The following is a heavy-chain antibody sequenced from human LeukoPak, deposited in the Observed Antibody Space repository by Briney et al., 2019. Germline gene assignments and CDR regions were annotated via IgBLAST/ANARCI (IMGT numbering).Heavy chain of an antibody. CDR2: ISYDGSNK. J-gene: IGHJ4*02. CDR3: AKDHSVGATKGYFDY. CDR1: GFTFSSYG. Sequence: GGSLRLSCAASGFTFSSYGMHWVRQAPGKGLEWVVVISYDGSNKYYADSVKGRFTISRDNSKNTLYLQMNSLRAEDTAVYYCAKDHSVGATKGYFDYWGQGTLVTVSS. D-gene: IGHD1-26*01. V-gene: IGHV3-30*18.